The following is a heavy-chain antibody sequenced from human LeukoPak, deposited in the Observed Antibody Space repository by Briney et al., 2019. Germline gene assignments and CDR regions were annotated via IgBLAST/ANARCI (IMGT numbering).Heavy chain of an antibody. Sequence: GGSLRLSCAASGFTFSSYAMSWVRQAPGKGLEWVSAISGSGGSTYYADSVKGRFTISRDNSKNTLYLQMNSLRAEDTAVYYCAKDLEGSIYRYSGSYFDYWGQGTLVTVSS. J-gene: IGHJ4*02. CDR2: ISGSGGST. D-gene: IGHD1-26*01. CDR3: AKDLEGSIYRYSGSYFDY. V-gene: IGHV3-23*01. CDR1: GFTFSSYA.